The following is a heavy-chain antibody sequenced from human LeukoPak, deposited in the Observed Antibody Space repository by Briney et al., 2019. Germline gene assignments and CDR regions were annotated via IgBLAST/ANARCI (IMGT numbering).Heavy chain of an antibody. CDR2: IFPSGGA. Sequence: SEALSLTCTVSGGSISTYYWSWIRQSPVKGLGWIGYIFPSGGAFYNPSLESRVTISLDTSENQFSLRLSSVTAADTAVYYCARRNHYFYYMDVWGKGTTVTVSS. V-gene: IGHV4-4*09. J-gene: IGHJ6*03. CDR1: GGSISTYY. CDR3: ARRNHYFYYMDV.